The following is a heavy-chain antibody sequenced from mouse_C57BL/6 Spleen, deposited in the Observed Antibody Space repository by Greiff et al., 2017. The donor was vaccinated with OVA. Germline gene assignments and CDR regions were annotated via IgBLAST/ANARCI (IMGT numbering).Heavy chain of an antibody. Sequence: QVQLQQSGAELVKPGASVKMSCKASGYTFTSYWITWVKQRPGQGLEWIGDIYPGSGSTNYNEKFKSKATLTVDTSSSTAYMQLSSLTSKDSAVYYGAKEGGSNYVFDYWGQGTTLTVSS. CDR2: IYPGSGST. J-gene: IGHJ2*01. CDR1: GYTFTSYW. D-gene: IGHD2-5*01. V-gene: IGHV1-55*01. CDR3: AKEGGSNYVFDY.